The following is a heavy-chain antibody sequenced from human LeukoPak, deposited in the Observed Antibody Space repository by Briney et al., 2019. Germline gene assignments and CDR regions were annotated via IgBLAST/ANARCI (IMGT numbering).Heavy chain of an antibody. CDR3: AIPDCSTTTCYFTGHGMDV. CDR2: ISYDGSNK. Sequence: GGSLRLSCAASGFTFSSYGMHWVRQAPGKGLEWVAVISYDGSNKYYADSVKGRFTISRDNSKNTLYLQMNSLRAEDTAVYYCAIPDCSTTTCYFTGHGMDVWGQGTTVTVSS. CDR1: GFTFSSYG. V-gene: IGHV3-30*03. J-gene: IGHJ6*02. D-gene: IGHD2-2*01.